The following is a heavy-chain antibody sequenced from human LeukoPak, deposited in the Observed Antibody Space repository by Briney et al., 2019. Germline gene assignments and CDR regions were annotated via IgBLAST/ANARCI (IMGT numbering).Heavy chain of an antibody. D-gene: IGHD4-11*01. CDR1: GFTVSSNY. CDR2: ISSVGST. Sequence: GGSLRLSCAASGFTVSSNYMSWVRQAPGKGLEWVSLISSVGSTYYADSVKGRFTISRDNSKNTLYLQMNSLRAEDTAVYYCARDQYTSNWYVHHWGQGTLVTVSS. V-gene: IGHV3-53*01. J-gene: IGHJ1*01. CDR3: ARDQYTSNWYVHH.